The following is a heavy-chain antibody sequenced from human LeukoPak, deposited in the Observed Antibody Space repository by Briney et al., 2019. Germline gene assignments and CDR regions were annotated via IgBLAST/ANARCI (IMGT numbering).Heavy chain of an antibody. V-gene: IGHV3-48*01. CDR1: GFTFSSYS. CDR2: ISSSSSTV. CDR3: SREVSQYSNYVVSFDY. Sequence: GGSLRLSCAASGFTFSSYSMNWVRQAPGKGLEWVSYISSSSSTVYYADSVKGRFTISRDNAKNSLYLQMNSLRAEDTAVYYRSREVSQYSNYVVSFDYWGQGTLVTVSS. J-gene: IGHJ4*02. D-gene: IGHD4-11*01.